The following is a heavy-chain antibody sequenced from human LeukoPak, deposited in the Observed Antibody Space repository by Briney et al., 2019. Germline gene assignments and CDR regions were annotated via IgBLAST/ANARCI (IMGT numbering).Heavy chain of an antibody. CDR2: IWYDGSIQ. CDR3: ARAGYCSGGSCYGSDY. J-gene: IGHJ4*02. V-gene: IGHV3-33*01. CDR1: GFTFSSYG. D-gene: IGHD2-15*01. Sequence: TGVSLRLSCAASGFTFSSYGMHWVRQAPGKGLEWVAAIWYDGSIQYYADSVKGRFTISRDNSKNTLYLQMDRLRAEDTAVYYCARAGYCSGGSCYGSDYWGQGTLVTVYS.